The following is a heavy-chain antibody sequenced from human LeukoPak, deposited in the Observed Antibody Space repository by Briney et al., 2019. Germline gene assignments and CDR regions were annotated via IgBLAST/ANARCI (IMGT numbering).Heavy chain of an antibody. CDR1: GGSISSY. CDR2: ISYSGST. Sequence: SETLSLTCTVSGGSISSYWNWLRQPPGKGLEWIGFISYSGSTQYNPSLKSRVTMSIDTSRNQFSLKLSSVTAADTAVYYCARAGLNDAFDIWGQGTMVTVSS. CDR3: ARAGLNDAFDI. J-gene: IGHJ3*02. V-gene: IGHV4-59*01.